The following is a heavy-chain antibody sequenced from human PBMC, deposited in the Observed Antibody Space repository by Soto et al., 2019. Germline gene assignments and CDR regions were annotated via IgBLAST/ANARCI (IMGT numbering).Heavy chain of an antibody. V-gene: IGHV3-15*01. J-gene: IGHJ4*02. D-gene: IGHD5-18*01. Sequence: PGGSLRLSCAASGLTFSNVWMTWVRQAPGKGLEWVGRIKSKSDGETADVAAPVKARFTISRDDSKNTVFLEMNSLKSEDRALDYCAILAMINRHPSTSIDYWGRGTQVTVSS. CDR3: AILAMINRHPSTSIDY. CDR2: IKSKSDGETA. CDR1: GLTFSNVW.